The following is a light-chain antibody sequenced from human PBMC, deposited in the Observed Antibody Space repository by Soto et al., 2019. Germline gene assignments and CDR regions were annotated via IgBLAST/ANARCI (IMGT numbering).Light chain of an antibody. V-gene: IGLV2-23*01. CDR2: EGT. CDR3: CSYTGSNTWV. J-gene: IGLJ3*02. Sequence: QSALTQPASVSGSPGQSITISCTGSSTFIGSYYLVSWYQHHPGKAPKLMIYEGTRRPSGVSNRFSGSKSVNAATLTISGLQAEDEADYYCCSYTGSNTWVFGGGTKLTVL. CDR1: STFIGSYYL.